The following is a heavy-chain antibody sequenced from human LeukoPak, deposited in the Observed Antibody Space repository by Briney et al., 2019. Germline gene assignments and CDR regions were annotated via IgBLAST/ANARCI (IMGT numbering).Heavy chain of an antibody. CDR3: ANPVEQWLVEGGFDY. Sequence: ASVKVSCKASGYTFTTYDINWVRQATGQGLEWMGWMNPNSGNTGYAQKFQGRVTITRDTSASTAYMELSSLRSEDTAVYYCANPVEQWLVEGGFDYWGQGTLVTVSS. D-gene: IGHD6-19*01. J-gene: IGHJ4*02. CDR2: MNPNSGNT. CDR1: GYTFTTYD. V-gene: IGHV1-8*01.